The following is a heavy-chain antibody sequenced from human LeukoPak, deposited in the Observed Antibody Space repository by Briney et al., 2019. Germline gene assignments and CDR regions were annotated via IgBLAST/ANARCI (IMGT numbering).Heavy chain of an antibody. CDR3: AKDLTDYGDYVAQYDY. CDR2: ISYDGSNK. D-gene: IGHD4-17*01. CDR1: GGTFSSYG. J-gene: IGHJ4*02. V-gene: IGHV3-30*18. Sequence: SCKASGGTFSSYGMHWVRQAPGKGLEWVAVISYDGSNKYYADSVKGRFTISRDNSKNTLYLQMNSLRAEDTAVYYCAKDLTDYGDYVAQYDYWGQGTLVTVSS.